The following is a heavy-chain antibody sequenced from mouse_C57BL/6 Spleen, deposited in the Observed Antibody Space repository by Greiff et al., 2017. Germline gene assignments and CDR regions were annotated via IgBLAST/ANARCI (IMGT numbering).Heavy chain of an antibody. J-gene: IGHJ1*03. D-gene: IGHD2-10*01. CDR3: ARPFYGPYWYFDV. CDR1: GFTFSDYG. Sequence: EVKLMESGGGLVKPGGSLKLSCAASGFTFSDYGMHWVRQAPEKGLEWVAYISSGSSTIYYADTVKGRFTISRDNAKNTLFLQMTSLRSEDTAMYYCARPFYGPYWYFDVWGTGTTVTVSS. CDR2: ISSGSSTI. V-gene: IGHV5-17*01.